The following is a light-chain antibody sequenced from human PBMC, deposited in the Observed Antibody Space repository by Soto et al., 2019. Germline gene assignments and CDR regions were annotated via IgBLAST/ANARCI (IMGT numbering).Light chain of an antibody. Sequence: IHMTHSPSSLSASLVYTVTITFQASQDISHYLNWYQQKPGKALKLLIYDASNLHPGVPSRFRGSGSGTEFSFNITSLQPEDVATYYCQQYDDLPITFGQGTRLEIK. V-gene: IGKV1-33*01. CDR3: QQYDDLPIT. J-gene: IGKJ5*01. CDR2: DAS. CDR1: QDISHY.